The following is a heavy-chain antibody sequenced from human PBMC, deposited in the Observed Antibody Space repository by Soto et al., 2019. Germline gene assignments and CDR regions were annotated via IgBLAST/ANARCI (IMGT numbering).Heavy chain of an antibody. CDR3: TRGSXDFWSGYYDYYYYGMDV. D-gene: IGHD3-3*01. J-gene: IGHJ6*02. Sequence: GGSLRLSCTASGFTFGDYAMSWFRQAPGKGLEWVGFIRSKAYGGTTEYAASVKGRFTISRDDSKSIAYLQMNSLKTEDTAVYYCTRGSXDFWSGYYDYYYYGMDVWGQGTTVTVSS. CDR2: IRSKAYGGTT. CDR1: GFTFGDYA. V-gene: IGHV3-49*03.